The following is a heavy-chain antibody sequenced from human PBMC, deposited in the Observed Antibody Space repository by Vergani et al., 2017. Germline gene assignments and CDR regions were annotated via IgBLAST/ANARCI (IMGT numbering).Heavy chain of an antibody. CDR1: GDPITSSTYY. V-gene: IGHV4-61*02. CDR3: ARGYDGRGDN. J-gene: IGHJ4*02. Sequence: QVQLQELGPGLVKPSQPLSLIFSVSGDPITSSTYYWGSTRQPAGKGLEYIGRIYTTRSTIYNPSLKSRVTISVDTSKNQFSLNLSSVTAADTAMYCCARGYDGRGDNWGQGTLVTVSS. CDR2: IYTTRST. D-gene: IGHD3-16*01.